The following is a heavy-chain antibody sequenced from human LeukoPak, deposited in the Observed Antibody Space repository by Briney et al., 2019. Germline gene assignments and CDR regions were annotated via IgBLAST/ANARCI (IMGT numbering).Heavy chain of an antibody. J-gene: IGHJ4*02. Sequence: GGSLRLSCAASGFTFSSCAMSWVRQAPGKGLEWVSVISGSGTTYYADSVKGRFTISRDNSKNTLYLQMNSLRAEDTAIYYCARVYSGGFPHLDYWGQGTLVTVSS. D-gene: IGHD1-26*01. CDR1: GFTFSSCA. CDR2: ISGSGTT. V-gene: IGHV3-23*01. CDR3: ARVYSGGFPHLDY.